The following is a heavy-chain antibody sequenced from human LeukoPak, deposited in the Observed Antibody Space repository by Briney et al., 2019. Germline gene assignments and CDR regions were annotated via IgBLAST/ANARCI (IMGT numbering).Heavy chain of an antibody. CDR3: AKDSSSWIDAFDI. CDR2: IYYTGGT. V-gene: IGHV4-39*07. Sequence: SETLSLTCSVSGGSISSSSYYWGWIRQPPGKGLEWIGSIYYTGGTYYNPSLKSRVTISVDTSKNQLSLKLSSVTAADTAVYYCAKDSSSWIDAFDIWGLGTMVTVSS. D-gene: IGHD6-13*01. J-gene: IGHJ3*02. CDR1: GGSISSSSYY.